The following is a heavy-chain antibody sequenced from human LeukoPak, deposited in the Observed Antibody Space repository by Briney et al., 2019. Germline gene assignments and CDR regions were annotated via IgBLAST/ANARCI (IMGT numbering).Heavy chain of an antibody. CDR3: ARDRAAASDY. J-gene: IGHJ4*02. Sequence: SETLSLTCAVSGGSISSGGYSWSWIRQPPGKGLEWIGYIYHSGSTNYNPSLKSRVTISVDKSKNQFSLKLSSVTAADTAVYYCARDRAAASDYWGQGTLVTVSS. V-gene: IGHV4-30-2*01. CDR1: GGSISSGGYS. CDR2: IYHSGST. D-gene: IGHD6-13*01.